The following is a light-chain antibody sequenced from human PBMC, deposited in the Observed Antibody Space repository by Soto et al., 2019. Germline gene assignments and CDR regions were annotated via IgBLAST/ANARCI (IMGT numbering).Light chain of an antibody. Sequence: GLTQSPGTLSLSPGERSPLSCMASQSISQSLAWYKQRPGQSPRLLSYDASRRATGIPDRGTGSGLGTDFTLTISRLAPEDLAVYYCQQYGGSPRTFGQGTKVDIK. CDR3: QQYGGSPRT. V-gene: IGKV3-20*01. CDR1: QSISQS. J-gene: IGKJ1*01. CDR2: DAS.